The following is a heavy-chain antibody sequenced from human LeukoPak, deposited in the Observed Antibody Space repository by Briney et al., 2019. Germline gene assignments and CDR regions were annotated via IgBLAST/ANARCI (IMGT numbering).Heavy chain of an antibody. Sequence: GGSLRLSCAASGFTFNSYSMNWVRQAPGKGLEWVSSISSSSSYIYYADSVKGRFTISRDNAKNSLYLQMNSLRAEDTAVYYCARDRSWTFDYWGQGTLVTVSS. CDR2: ISSSSSYI. CDR3: ARDRSWTFDY. D-gene: IGHD1-26*01. CDR1: GFTFNSYS. V-gene: IGHV3-21*01. J-gene: IGHJ4*02.